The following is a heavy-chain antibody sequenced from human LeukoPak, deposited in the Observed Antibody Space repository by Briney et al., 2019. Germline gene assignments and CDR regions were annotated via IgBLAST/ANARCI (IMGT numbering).Heavy chain of an antibody. Sequence: GGSLRLSCAASGFPFSSYGMHWVRQAPGKGLEWVAVIWYDGSNKYYADSVKGRFTISRDNSKNTLYLQMNSLRAEDTAVYYCARDGVLGYCSSTSCYTYPYYYYYMDVWGKGTTVTVSS. J-gene: IGHJ6*03. D-gene: IGHD2-2*02. CDR2: IWYDGSNK. CDR3: ARDGVLGYCSSTSCYTYPYYYYYMDV. V-gene: IGHV3-33*01. CDR1: GFPFSSYG.